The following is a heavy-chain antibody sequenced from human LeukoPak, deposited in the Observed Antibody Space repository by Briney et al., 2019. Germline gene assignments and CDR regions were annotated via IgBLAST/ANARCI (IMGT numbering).Heavy chain of an antibody. V-gene: IGHV1-2*02. D-gene: IGHD2-2*01. Sequence: ASVKVSCKASGYTFIGYYMHWVRQAPGQGLAWMGWINPNSGGTQYAQNFQGRVTMHRDTSISTAYMELGRLVSDDTAVYYCARVAEEYCSSTSCPFDPWGQGTLVTVSS. CDR3: ARVAEEYCSSTSCPFDP. CDR1: GYTFIGYY. CDR2: INPNSGGT. J-gene: IGHJ5*02.